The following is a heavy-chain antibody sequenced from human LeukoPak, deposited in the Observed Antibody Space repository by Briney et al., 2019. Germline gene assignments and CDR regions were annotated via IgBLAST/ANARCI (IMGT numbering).Heavy chain of an antibody. CDR3: ARDHDGAFDY. Sequence: SETLSLTCTVSGGSINSGGYYWSWIRQHPGKGLEWIGYIYYSGSTYYNPSLKSRITASVDTSKNQFSLKLSSVTAADTAVYYCARDHDGAFDYWGQGILVTVSS. CDR2: IYYSGST. D-gene: IGHD3-16*01. CDR1: GGSINSGGYY. J-gene: IGHJ4*02. V-gene: IGHV4-31*03.